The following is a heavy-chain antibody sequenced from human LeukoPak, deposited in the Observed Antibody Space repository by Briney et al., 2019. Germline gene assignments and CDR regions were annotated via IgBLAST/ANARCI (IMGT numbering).Heavy chain of an antibody. Sequence: SQTLSLTCAVSGGSISGGGYSWSWIRQPPGKGLEWIGYIYHSGSTNYNPSLKSRVTISVDTSKNQFSLKLTSVTAADTAVYYCAPRYCSSTSCSEGYNWFDPWGQGILVTVSS. CDR3: APRYCSSTSCSEGYNWFDP. J-gene: IGHJ5*02. D-gene: IGHD2-2*01. CDR1: GGSISGGGYS. V-gene: IGHV4-30-2*01. CDR2: IYHSGST.